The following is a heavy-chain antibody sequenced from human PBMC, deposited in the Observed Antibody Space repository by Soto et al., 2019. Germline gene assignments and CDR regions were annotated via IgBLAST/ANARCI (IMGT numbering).Heavy chain of an antibody. Sequence: ASVKVSCKASGGTFSSYAISWVRQAPGQGLEWMGGIIPIFGTANYTQKFQGRVTITADESTSTAYMELSSLRSEDTAVYYCARDKREYSGYDSHYFDYWGQGTLVTVSS. D-gene: IGHD5-12*01. CDR1: GGTFSSYA. CDR3: ARDKREYSGYDSHYFDY. CDR2: IIPIFGTA. V-gene: IGHV1-69*13. J-gene: IGHJ4*02.